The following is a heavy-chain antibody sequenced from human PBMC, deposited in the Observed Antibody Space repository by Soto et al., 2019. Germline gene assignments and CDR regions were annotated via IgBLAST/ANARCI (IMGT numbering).Heavy chain of an antibody. CDR1: GFTFGSYS. D-gene: IGHD4-17*01. V-gene: IGHV3-23*01. CDR2: VSGHDGST. J-gene: IGHJ4*02. CDR3: GKDHPGEGDYGYRALGTY. Sequence: EVQLLESGGGLVQPGGSLRLSCAASGFTFGSYSMTWVRQAPGKGLEWVSSVSGHDGSTHYADCMKGRFTISRDTSKNMLFLKMNRLRAEDKGVYYCGKDHPGEGDYGYRALGTYWGQGTLVTVSS.